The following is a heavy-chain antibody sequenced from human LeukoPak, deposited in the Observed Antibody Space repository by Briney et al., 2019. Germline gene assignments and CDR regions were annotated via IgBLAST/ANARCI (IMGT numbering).Heavy chain of an antibody. J-gene: IGHJ4*02. CDR3: ARFRGGGWLHPDFDY. CDR2: IYHSGST. D-gene: IGHD5-12*01. V-gene: IGHV4-59*01. Sequence: PETLSLTCTVSGGSISSYYWSWIRQPPGKGLEWIGYIYHSGSTNYNPSLKSRVTISVDTSKNQFSLKVSSVTAADTAVYYCARFRGGGWLHPDFDYWGQGTLVTVSS. CDR1: GGSISSYY.